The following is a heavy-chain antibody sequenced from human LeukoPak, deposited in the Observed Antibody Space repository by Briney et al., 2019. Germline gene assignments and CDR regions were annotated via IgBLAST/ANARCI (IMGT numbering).Heavy chain of an antibody. CDR3: AKALLPNYYDSSGYQGFDY. CDR1: GFTFSSYA. Sequence: GGSLRLSCAASGFTFSSYAMSWVRQAPGKGLEWVSAISGSGGSTYYADSVKGRFTISRGNSKNTLYLQMNSLRAEDTAVYYCAKALLPNYYDSSGYQGFDYWGQGTLVTVSS. J-gene: IGHJ4*02. V-gene: IGHV3-23*01. D-gene: IGHD3-22*01. CDR2: ISGSGGST.